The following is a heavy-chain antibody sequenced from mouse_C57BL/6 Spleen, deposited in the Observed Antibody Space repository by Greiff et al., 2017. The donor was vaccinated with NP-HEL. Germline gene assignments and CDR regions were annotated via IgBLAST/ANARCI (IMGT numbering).Heavy chain of an antibody. CDR1: GFNIKDYY. CDR3: ARYDTTVVENFAY. D-gene: IGHD1-1*01. CDR2: IDPEDGET. Sequence: VTLKVSGAELVKPGASVKLSCTASGFNIKDYYMHWVKQRTEQGLEWIGRIDPEDGETKYAPKFQGKATITADTSSNTAYLQLSSLTSEDTAVYYCARYDTTVVENFAYWGQGTLVTVSA. J-gene: IGHJ3*01. V-gene: IGHV14-2*01.